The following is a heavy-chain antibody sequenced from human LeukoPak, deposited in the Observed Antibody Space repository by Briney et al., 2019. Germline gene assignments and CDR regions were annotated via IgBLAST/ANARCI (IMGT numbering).Heavy chain of an antibody. CDR3: TSSYYYDSSGYIAV. CDR1: GGSINGYY. J-gene: IGHJ4*02. V-gene: IGHV4-59*01. CDR2: IYYSGST. D-gene: IGHD3-22*01. Sequence: SETLSLTCTVSGGSINGYYWSWIQQPPGKGLEWIGYIYYSGSTNYNPSLKSRVTISLATSRTQFSLKLSSVTAADTAVYYCTSSYYYDSSGYIAVWGQGTLVTVSS.